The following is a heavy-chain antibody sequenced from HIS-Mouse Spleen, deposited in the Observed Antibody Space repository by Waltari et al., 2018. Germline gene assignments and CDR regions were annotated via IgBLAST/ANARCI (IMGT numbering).Heavy chain of an antibody. CDR1: GGSISRSSYY. Sequence: QLQLQESGPGLGKPSETLSLTCTVSGGSISRSSYYWGWIRQPPAKGLEWIGSIYYSGSTYYNPSLKSRVTISVDTSKNQFSLKLSSVTAADTAVYYCAREIPYSSSWYDWYFDLWGRGTLVTVSS. D-gene: IGHD6-13*01. CDR2: IYYSGST. J-gene: IGHJ2*01. CDR3: AREIPYSSSWYDWYFDL. V-gene: IGHV4-39*07.